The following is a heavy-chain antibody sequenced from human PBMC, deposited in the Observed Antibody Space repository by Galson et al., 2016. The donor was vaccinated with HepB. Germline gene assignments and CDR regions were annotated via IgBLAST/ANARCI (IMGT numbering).Heavy chain of an antibody. V-gene: IGHV3-48*03. CDR1: GFSFSNYE. CDR3: ARDALGTWDLTT. CDR2: ISGGGETT. D-gene: IGHD1-26*01. Sequence: SLRLSCAASGFSFSNYEMNWVRQAPGKGLEWVAYISGGGETTYSADSVRGRFTISRGNARDAVFLQMTSLRVEDTARYYCARDALGTWDLTTWGQGTLVSVSS. J-gene: IGHJ1*01.